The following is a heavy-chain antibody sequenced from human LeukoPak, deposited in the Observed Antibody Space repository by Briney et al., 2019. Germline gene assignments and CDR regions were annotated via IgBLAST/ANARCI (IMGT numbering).Heavy chain of an antibody. CDR3: AREEAYCTGDCSPA. V-gene: IGHV3-21*01. CDR2: ISKSSSDI. D-gene: IGHD2-21*02. J-gene: IGHJ5*02. Sequence: GGSLRLSCGASGFTFSSYNMNWVRGAPGRGREGVSSISKSSSDIFYADSVRGRFTISRDNAKNSLFLQMNSLRVEDTAVYYCAREEAYCTGDCSPAWGQGTLVTVSS. CDR1: GFTFSSYN.